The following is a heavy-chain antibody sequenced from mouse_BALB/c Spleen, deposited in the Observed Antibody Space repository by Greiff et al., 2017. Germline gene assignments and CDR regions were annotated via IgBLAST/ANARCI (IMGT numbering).Heavy chain of an antibody. D-gene: IGHD1-1*01. CDR3: ASPYGSSYDYAMDY. Sequence: EVQVVESGGGLVKPGGSLKLSCAASGFTFSSYAMSWVRQSPEKRLEWVAEISSGGSYTYYPDTVTGRFTISRDNAKNTLYLEMSSLRSEDTAMYYCASPYGSSYDYAMDYWGQGTSVTVSS. V-gene: IGHV5-9-4*01. CDR2: ISSGGSYT. J-gene: IGHJ4*01. CDR1: GFTFSSYA.